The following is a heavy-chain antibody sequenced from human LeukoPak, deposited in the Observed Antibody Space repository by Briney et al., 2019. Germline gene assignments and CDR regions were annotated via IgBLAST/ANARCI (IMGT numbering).Heavy chain of an antibody. CDR1: GYTFTSYG. J-gene: IGHJ4*02. CDR3: ARDLRRIAAAGMGY. D-gene: IGHD6-13*01. Sequence: ASVKVSCKASGYTFTSYGISWVRQAPGQGLEWMGWISAYNGNTNYAQKLQGRVTMTTDTSTSTAYMELRSLRSDDTAVYYCARDLRRIAAAGMGYWGQGTLVTVSS. V-gene: IGHV1-18*01. CDR2: ISAYNGNT.